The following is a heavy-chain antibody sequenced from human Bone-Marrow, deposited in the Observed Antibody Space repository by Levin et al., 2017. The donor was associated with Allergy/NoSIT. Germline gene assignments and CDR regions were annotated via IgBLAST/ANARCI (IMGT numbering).Heavy chain of an antibody. Sequence: ASVKVSCKASGYTFTSYGISWVRQAPGQGLEWMGWISAYNGNTNYAQKLQGRVTMTTDTSTSTAYMELRSLRSDDTAVYYCARGPIRPTYYDFADNYYFDYWGQGTLVTVSS. J-gene: IGHJ4*02. V-gene: IGHV1-18*01. D-gene: IGHD3-3*01. CDR2: ISAYNGNT. CDR1: GYTFTSYG. CDR3: ARGPIRPTYYDFADNYYFDY.